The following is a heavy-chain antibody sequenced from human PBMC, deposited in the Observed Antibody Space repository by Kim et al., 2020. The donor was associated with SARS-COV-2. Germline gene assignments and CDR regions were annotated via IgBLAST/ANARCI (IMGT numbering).Heavy chain of an antibody. CDR3: VRDHQGFTMVRGGLGY. V-gene: IGHV1-3*01. D-gene: IGHD3-10*01. CDR2: INAGNGNT. CDR1: GYTFTSYA. J-gene: IGHJ4*02. Sequence: ASVKVSCKASGYTFTSYAMHWVRQAPGQRLEWMGWINAGNGNTKYSQKFQGRVTITRDTSASTAYMELSSLRSEDTAVYYCVRDHQGFTMVRGGLGYWGQGTLVTVSS.